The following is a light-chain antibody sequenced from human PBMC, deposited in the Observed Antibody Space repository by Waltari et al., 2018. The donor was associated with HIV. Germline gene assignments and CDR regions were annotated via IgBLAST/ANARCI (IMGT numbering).Light chain of an antibody. CDR2: EVS. CDR3: SSYTSSSTLV. CDR1: SRDVGGYSY. Sequence: QSALTQPASVSASPGQSITISCTGTSRDVGGYSYLSWYQQHPGKAPKLMIYEVSNRPSGVSNRFSGSKSDNTASLTISGLQAEDEADYYCSSYTSSSTLVFGGGTKLTVL. J-gene: IGLJ2*01. V-gene: IGLV2-14*01.